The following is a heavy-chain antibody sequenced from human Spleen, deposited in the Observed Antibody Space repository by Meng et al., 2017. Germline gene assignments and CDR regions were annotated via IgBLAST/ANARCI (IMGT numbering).Heavy chain of an antibody. CDR1: GGSISSGGDY. D-gene: IGHD5-18*01. CDR3: ARDVSIQPRSRYGFDP. Sequence: QVQLQESGPGLVKPSQTLSHTCTVPGGSISSGGDYWTWSRQHPGKGLEWIGYIYYSGDTYYNTSLKSRVTILVDTSKNQFSLKLSSVTAEDTAVYYCARDVSIQPRSRYGFDPWGQGTLVTVSS. J-gene: IGHJ5*02. V-gene: IGHV4-31*03. CDR2: IYYSGDT.